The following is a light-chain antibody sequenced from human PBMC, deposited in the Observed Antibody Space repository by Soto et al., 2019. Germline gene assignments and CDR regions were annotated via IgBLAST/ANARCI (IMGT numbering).Light chain of an antibody. CDR2: AAS. CDR1: QSISSY. Sequence: DIQITQSPSSLSASVGDRFTITCRASQSISSYLNWYQQKPGKAPKLLLYAASSLQTGVPSRFSGSGSGTDLTLTISSLQPEDFSTYYYQPSYSTLPITFGQGTRLEIK. CDR3: QPSYSTLPIT. J-gene: IGKJ5*01. V-gene: IGKV1-39*01.